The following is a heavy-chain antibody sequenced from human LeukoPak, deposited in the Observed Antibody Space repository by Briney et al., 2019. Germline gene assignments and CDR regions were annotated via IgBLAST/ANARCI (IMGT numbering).Heavy chain of an antibody. V-gene: IGHV3-11*01. J-gene: IGHJ3*01. Sequence: GGSLRLSCAASGFTFRDHFMTWIRQAPGKGLEWISYISGSGATYYADSVKGRFTISRDNAQNSLWLQMNSLRAEDTAVYYCARDPMYNGGNSGAFDFWGQGTLVTVSS. CDR2: ISGSGAT. CDR3: ARDPMYNGGNSGAFDF. CDR1: GFTFRDHF. D-gene: IGHD4-23*01.